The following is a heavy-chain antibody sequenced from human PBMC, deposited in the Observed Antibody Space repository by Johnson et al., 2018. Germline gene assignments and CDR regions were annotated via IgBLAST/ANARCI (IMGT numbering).Heavy chain of an antibody. Sequence: QVQLVQSGGGVVQPGRSLRLSCAASGFTFSSYGMHWVRQAPGKGLEWVAVISYDGSNKHYADSVKGRFTISRDNAKNTLYLQMNSLRAEDTAVYYCARHDYGNDAFDIWGQGTMVTVSS. J-gene: IGHJ3*02. CDR3: ARHDYGNDAFDI. D-gene: IGHD4-17*01. CDR2: ISYDGSNK. V-gene: IGHV3-30*03. CDR1: GFTFSSYG.